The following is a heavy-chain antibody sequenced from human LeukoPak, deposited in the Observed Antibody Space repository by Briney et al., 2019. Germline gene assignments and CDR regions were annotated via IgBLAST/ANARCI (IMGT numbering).Heavy chain of an antibody. CDR2: INHSGST. V-gene: IGHV4-34*01. J-gene: IGHJ4*02. D-gene: IGHD3-3*01. CDR1: GGSFSGYY. CDR3: ARGSPRIFFGVVTRFDY. Sequence: SETLSLTCAVYGGSFSGYYWSWIRQPPGKGLEWIGEINHSGSTNYNPSLKSRVTISVDTSKNQFSLKLSSVTAADTAVYYCARGSPRIFFGVVTRFDYWGQGTLVTVSS.